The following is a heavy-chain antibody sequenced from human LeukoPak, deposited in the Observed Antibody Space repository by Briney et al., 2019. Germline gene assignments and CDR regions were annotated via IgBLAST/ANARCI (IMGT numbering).Heavy chain of an antibody. CDR1: GGSISSYY. J-gene: IGHJ4*02. Sequence: SETLSLTCTVSGGSISSYYWSWIRQPPGKGLEWIGYIYYSGSTNYNPSLKSRVTISVDTSKSQFSLKLSSVTAADTAVYYCATRVRGYCSGGSCSFDYWGQGTLVTVSS. CDR3: ATRVRGYCSGGSCSFDY. V-gene: IGHV4-59*01. D-gene: IGHD2-15*01. CDR2: IYYSGST.